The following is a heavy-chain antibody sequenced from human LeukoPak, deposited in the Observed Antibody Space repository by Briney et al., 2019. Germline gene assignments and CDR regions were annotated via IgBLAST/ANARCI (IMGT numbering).Heavy chain of an antibody. CDR1: GGSFSGYY. D-gene: IGHD5-18*01. J-gene: IGHJ5*02. CDR2: INHSGST. V-gene: IGHV4-34*01. Sequence: SETLSLTCAVYGGSFSGYYWSWIRQPPGKGLEWIGEINHSGSTNYNPSLKSRVTISVDTSKNQFSLKLSSVTAADTAVYYCERGTLRGYSYGYPNYYDSRGNWFAPWGQGTLVTVSS. CDR3: ERGTLRGYSYGYPNYYDSRGNWFAP.